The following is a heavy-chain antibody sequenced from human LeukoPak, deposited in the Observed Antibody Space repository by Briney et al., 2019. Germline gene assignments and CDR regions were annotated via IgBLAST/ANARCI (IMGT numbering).Heavy chain of an antibody. Sequence: SETLSLTCAVYGGSFSGYYWSWIRRPPGKGLEWIGEINHSGSTNYNPSLKSRVTISVDTSKNQFSLKLSSVTAADTAVYYCARRSLYGKKVQFDYWGQGTLVTVSS. CDR3: ARRSLYGKKVQFDY. V-gene: IGHV4-34*01. J-gene: IGHJ4*02. CDR1: GGSFSGYY. CDR2: INHSGST. D-gene: IGHD4-17*01.